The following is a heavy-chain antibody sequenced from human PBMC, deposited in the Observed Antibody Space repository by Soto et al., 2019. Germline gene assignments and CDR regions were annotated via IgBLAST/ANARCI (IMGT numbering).Heavy chain of an antibody. CDR2: ISFVGVKK. CDR1: GFIFNTFP. V-gene: IGHV3-30-3*01. D-gene: IGHD2-2*01. Sequence: QLQLVESGGGVVQPGGSLSLSCEASGFIFNTFPVPWIRQAPGKGLEWVAVISFVGVKKYYADFVKGRFTVSRDNPKNTLHLPMSSLTPEDSAVYYCARDRSNCNTTSCLGYYHYFGMDVWGPGTTVTVSS. CDR3: ARDRSNCNTTSCLGYYHYFGMDV. J-gene: IGHJ6*02.